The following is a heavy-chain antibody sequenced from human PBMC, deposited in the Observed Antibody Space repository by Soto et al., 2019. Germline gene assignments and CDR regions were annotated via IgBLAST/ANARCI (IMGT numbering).Heavy chain of an antibody. Sequence: PSDTLSLTCAVYGGSFSGYYWTWIRQPPGTGLEWIGEINHSGSTNYNPSLKSRVTISVDTSKNQFFLKLTSVTAADTAVYYCGTDKSTGLCGYCGQRTLVTVSS. J-gene: IGHJ4*02. CDR3: GTDKSTGLCGY. D-gene: IGHD2-8*02. CDR1: GGSFSGYY. CDR2: INHSGST. V-gene: IGHV4-34*01.